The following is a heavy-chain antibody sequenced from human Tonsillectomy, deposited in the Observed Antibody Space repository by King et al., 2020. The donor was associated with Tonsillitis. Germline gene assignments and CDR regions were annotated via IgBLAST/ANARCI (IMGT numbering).Heavy chain of an antibody. D-gene: IGHD5-18*01. CDR3: AQTLYPFGRGGYSYGTAGY. CDR2: IYWNDDE. V-gene: IGHV2-5*01. J-gene: IGHJ4*02. Sequence: TLKESGPTLVKPTQTLTLTCTFSGFSLNTRGVGVGWIRQPPGKTLEWLALIYWNDDERYNPSLKSRLTITKDISKNQVVLTMNNMDPVDTATYYCAQTLYPFGRGGYSYGTAGYRGQGTLVTVSS. CDR1: GFSLNTRGVG.